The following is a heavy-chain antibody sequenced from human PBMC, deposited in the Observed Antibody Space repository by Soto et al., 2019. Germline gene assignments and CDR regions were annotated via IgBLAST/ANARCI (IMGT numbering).Heavy chain of an antibody. CDR3: ARGRAGYSDY. V-gene: IGHV4-34*01. CDR1: GGSFSGYY. D-gene: IGHD2-15*01. Sequence: SETLSLTCAVYGGSFSGYYWSWIRQPPGKGLEWVGEINHSGSTNYNPSLKSRVTISVDTSKNQFSLKLSSVTAADTAVYYCARGRAGYSDYWGQGTLVTVSS. J-gene: IGHJ4*02. CDR2: INHSGST.